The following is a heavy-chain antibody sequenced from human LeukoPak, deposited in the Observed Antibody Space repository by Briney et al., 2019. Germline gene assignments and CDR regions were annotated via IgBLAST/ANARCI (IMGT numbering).Heavy chain of an antibody. CDR2: IYYSGST. CDR1: GGSISSGDYY. Sequence: PSETLSLTCTVSGGSISSGDYYWSWIRQPPGKGLEWIGYIYYSGSTYYSPSLKSRVTISVDTSKNQFSLKLSSVTAADTAVYYCARDSYYYDSSGSSNWFDPWGQGTLVTVSS. CDR3: ARDSYYYDSSGSSNWFDP. V-gene: IGHV4-30-4*01. D-gene: IGHD3-22*01. J-gene: IGHJ5*02.